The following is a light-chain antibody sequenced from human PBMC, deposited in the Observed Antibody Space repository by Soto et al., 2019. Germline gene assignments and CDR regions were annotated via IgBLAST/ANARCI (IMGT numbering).Light chain of an antibody. Sequence: QSVLTQPPSASGTPGQRVTISCSGSSSNIGSNYVYWYQQLPGTAPKLLIYRDNQRPSGVPDRFSGSKSGTSASLAISGLRPEDEADYYCAAWDDSLNGSFVFGTGTRSPS. CDR2: RDN. J-gene: IGLJ1*01. CDR3: AAWDDSLNGSFV. V-gene: IGLV1-47*01. CDR1: SSNIGSNY.